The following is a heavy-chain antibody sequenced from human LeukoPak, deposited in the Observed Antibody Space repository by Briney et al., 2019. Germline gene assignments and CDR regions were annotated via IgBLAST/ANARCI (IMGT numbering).Heavy chain of an antibody. CDR1: GGTFSKAA. CDR2: SIPMIGIG. Sequence: SVKVSCKSSGGTFSKAAITWVRQAPGQGLEWMGRSIPMIGIGSYAQHFQGRITVSADKSTNTAYMKLTSLRSEVTAVYYCALTRYTNMWSDTSYFYMDVWGKGTSVIVSS. V-gene: IGHV1-69*10. D-gene: IGHD2-21*01. CDR3: ALTRYTNMWSDTSYFYMDV. J-gene: IGHJ6*03.